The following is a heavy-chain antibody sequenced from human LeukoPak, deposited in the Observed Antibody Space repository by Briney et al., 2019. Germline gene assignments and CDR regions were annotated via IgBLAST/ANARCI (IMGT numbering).Heavy chain of an antibody. D-gene: IGHD2-2*02. CDR1: GDSVSSNSAA. CDR2: TYYRSKWYN. V-gene: IGHV6-1*01. Sequence: SHTLSLPCAISGDSVSSNSAAWNWIRQSPSRGLHWLGRTYYRSKWYNDYAVSVKTRITINPDTSKNQSSLQLNSVTPEDTAVYYCATEMWGLNCSSTSCYRGFAFDLWGQGTMVTVSS. CDR3: ATEMWGLNCSSTSCYRGFAFDL. J-gene: IGHJ3*01.